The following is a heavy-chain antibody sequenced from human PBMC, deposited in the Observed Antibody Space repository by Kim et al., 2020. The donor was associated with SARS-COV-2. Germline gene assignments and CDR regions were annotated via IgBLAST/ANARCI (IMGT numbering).Heavy chain of an antibody. J-gene: IGHJ4*02. V-gene: IGHV3-23*01. Sequence: DAVKGRFTISRDKSKNTLYLQMNSLRAEDTAVYYCAKDQKAVAGYYFDYWGQGTLVTVSS. CDR3: AKDQKAVAGYYFDY. D-gene: IGHD6-19*01.